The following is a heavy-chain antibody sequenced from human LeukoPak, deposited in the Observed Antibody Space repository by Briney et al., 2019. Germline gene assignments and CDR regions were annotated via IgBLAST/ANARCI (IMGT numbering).Heavy chain of an antibody. D-gene: IGHD6-13*01. CDR2: IGTTGDT. CDR3: ARGKRYSSSWFYNRFDP. V-gene: IGHV3-13*01. CDR1: GFTFSSYD. Sequence: PGGFLRLSCEVSGFTFSSYDMHWVRQTTGKGLEWVSGIGTTGDTHYPDSVKGRFTVSRENAKNSLYLQMNSLRAGDTAVYYCARGKRYSSSWFYNRFDPWGQGTLVTVSS. J-gene: IGHJ5*02.